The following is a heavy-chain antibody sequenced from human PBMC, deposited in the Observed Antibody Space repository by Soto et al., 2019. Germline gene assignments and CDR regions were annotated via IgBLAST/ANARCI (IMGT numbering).Heavy chain of an antibody. J-gene: IGHJ6*02. CDR3: ARVLGDVNYSFRSTSFYGMDV. CDR1: GFTFSDYY. Sequence: LRLSCAASGFTFSDYYMSWIRQAPGKGLEWVSYISSSSSYTNYADSVKGRFTISRDNAKNSLYLQMNSLRAEDTAVYYCARVLGDVNYSFRSTSFYGMDVWGQGTTVTVSS. CDR2: ISSSSSYT. D-gene: IGHD2-2*01. V-gene: IGHV3-11*06.